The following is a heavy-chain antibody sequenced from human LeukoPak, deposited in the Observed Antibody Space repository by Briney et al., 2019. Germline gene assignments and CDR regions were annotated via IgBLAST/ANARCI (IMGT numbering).Heavy chain of an antibody. CDR3: ARKFSSSWAFDY. J-gene: IGHJ4*02. CDR1: DDSFSSHY. V-gene: IGHV4-59*11. D-gene: IGHD6-13*01. CDR2: ISYIGST. Sequence: PSETLSLTCAVSDDSFSSHYWTWIRQPPGKGLEWIGYISYIGSTNYNPSLKSRVTISIDTSKNQFSLKLSSVTAADTAVYYCARKFSSSWAFDYWGQGTLVTVSS.